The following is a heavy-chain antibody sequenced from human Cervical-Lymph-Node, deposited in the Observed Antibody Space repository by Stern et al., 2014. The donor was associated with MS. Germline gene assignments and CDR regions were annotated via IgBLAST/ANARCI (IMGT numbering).Heavy chain of an antibody. CDR1: GFTFSSYA. D-gene: IGHD5-24*01. V-gene: IGHV3-30-3*01. Sequence: MQLVESGGGVVQPGRSLRLSCAASGFTFSSYAMHWVRQAPGKGLEWVAVISYDGSNKYYEDSVKGRFTISRDNSKNTLYLQMNSLRAEDTAVYYCARDDSIGDGYNWPFDYWGQGTLVTVSS. CDR2: ISYDGSNK. CDR3: ARDDSIGDGYNWPFDY. J-gene: IGHJ4*02.